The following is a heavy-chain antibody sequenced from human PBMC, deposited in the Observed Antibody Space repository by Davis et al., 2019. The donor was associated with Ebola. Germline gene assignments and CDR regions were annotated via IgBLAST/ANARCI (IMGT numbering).Heavy chain of an antibody. J-gene: IGHJ4*02. D-gene: IGHD6-13*01. CDR2: ISSSTGNI. CDR3: ARVASSSSWYKNFDH. V-gene: IGHV3-48*02. CDR1: GFIFGSYS. Sequence: PGGSLRLSCAGSGFIFGSYSMNWVRQAPGKGLEWVSYISSSTGNIYYTDSVKGRFTVSRDNARNSLFLQMSSLRDEDTAVYYCARVASSSSWYKNFDHWGQGTLVTVSS.